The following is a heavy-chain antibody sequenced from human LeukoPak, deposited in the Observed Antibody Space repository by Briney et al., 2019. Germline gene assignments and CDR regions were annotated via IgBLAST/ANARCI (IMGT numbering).Heavy chain of an antibody. D-gene: IGHD2-2*01. CDR1: GFTFSSYA. J-gene: IGHJ4*02. V-gene: IGHV3-23*01. CDR3: AKAIVVVPAAMGDD. CDR2: ISAGGGST. Sequence: GGSLRLSCAASGFTFSSYAMSWVRQAPGKGLEWVSAISAGGGSTYYADSVKGRFTISRDNSRSTLYLQMNSLRAEDTAVYYCAKAIVVVPAAMGDDWSQGTLVTV.